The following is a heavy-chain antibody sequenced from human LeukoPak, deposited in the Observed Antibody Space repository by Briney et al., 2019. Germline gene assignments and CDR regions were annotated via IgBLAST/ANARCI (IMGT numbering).Heavy chain of an antibody. J-gene: IGHJ4*02. V-gene: IGHV3-23*01. CDR2: ISGSGGST. CDR1: GFTFSSYA. Sequence: GGSLRLSCAASGFTFSSYAMSWVRQAPGKGLEWVSAISGSGGSTYYADSVKGRFTISRDNSKSTLYLQMNSLRAEDTAVYYCAKGRFAVRGGLDYWGQGTLVTVSS. CDR3: AKGRFAVRGGLDY. D-gene: IGHD3-10*01.